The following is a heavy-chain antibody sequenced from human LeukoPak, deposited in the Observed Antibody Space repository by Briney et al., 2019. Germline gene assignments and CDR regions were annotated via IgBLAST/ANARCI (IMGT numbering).Heavy chain of an antibody. Sequence: ASVKVSCKASGYTFTGYYMHWVRQAPGQGLEWMGRISPNSGGTNYAQKFQGRVTMTRDTSISTAYMELSRLRSDDTAVYYCARGEIAAAGPDFDYWGQGTLVTVSS. CDR2: ISPNSGGT. J-gene: IGHJ4*02. D-gene: IGHD6-13*01. V-gene: IGHV1-2*06. CDR1: GYTFTGYY. CDR3: ARGEIAAAGPDFDY.